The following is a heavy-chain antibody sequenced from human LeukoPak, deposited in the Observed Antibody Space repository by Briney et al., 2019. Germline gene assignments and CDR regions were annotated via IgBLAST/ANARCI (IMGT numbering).Heavy chain of an antibody. Sequence: ASVKVSCKASGYTFTSYDINWVRQASGQGLEWMGWINPNSGNTGFTQKFQGRVAVTRSTSISTAYMELSSLTSDDTAVYYCARTSTGTRGGYDVWGQGTLVTVSS. CDR3: ARTSTGTRGGYDV. CDR2: INPNSGNT. J-gene: IGHJ4*02. D-gene: IGHD1-1*01. CDR1: GYTFTSYD. V-gene: IGHV1-8*01.